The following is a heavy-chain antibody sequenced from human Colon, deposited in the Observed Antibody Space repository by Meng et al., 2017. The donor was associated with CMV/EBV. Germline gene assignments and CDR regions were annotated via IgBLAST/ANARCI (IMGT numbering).Heavy chain of an antibody. CDR3: ARDGSAWSRDY. CDR2: INFSGDGT. V-gene: IGHV3-21*01. D-gene: IGHD6-19*01. J-gene: IGHJ4*02. Sequence: SCVASGFTFRLAGLAWVRQAPGMGLEWVSTINFSGDGTYYADSVKGRFTISRDSAKNSLYLQMDSLRAEDTAVYYCARDGSAWSRDYWGQGTLVTVSS. CDR1: GFTFRLAG.